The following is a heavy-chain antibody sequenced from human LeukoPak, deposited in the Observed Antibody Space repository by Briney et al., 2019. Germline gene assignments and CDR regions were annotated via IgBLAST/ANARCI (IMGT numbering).Heavy chain of an antibody. CDR3: ARALLYAGLDTIDY. D-gene: IGHD2-8*01. CDR1: GVSVSSGSYY. V-gene: IGHV4-61*01. J-gene: IGHJ4*02. CDR2: IYYSGST. Sequence: PSETLFLTCTVSGVSVSSGSYYRSWIRQPPGKGLEWIGYIYYSGSTNYNPSLKSRVTISVDTSKNQFSLKLSSVTAADTAVYYCARALLYAGLDTIDYWGQGTLVTVSS.